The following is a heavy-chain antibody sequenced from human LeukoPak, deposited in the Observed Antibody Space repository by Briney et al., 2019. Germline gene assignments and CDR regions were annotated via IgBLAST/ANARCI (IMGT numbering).Heavy chain of an antibody. CDR3: AKDQRDDSGYSPQDY. CDR2: FTDNGSRT. Sequence: GGSLRLSCVASGFSFSDYEMSWVRQVPGKGLEWVSGFTDNGSRTYYAGSVKGRFTISRDNSKNTLYLQMNSLRAEDTAIYYCAKDQRDDSGYSPQDYWGQGVLVTVSS. CDR1: GFSFSDYE. V-gene: IGHV3-23*01. D-gene: IGHD3-22*01. J-gene: IGHJ4*02.